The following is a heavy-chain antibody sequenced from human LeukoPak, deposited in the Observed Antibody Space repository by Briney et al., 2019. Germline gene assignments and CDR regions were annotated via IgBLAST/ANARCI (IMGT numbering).Heavy chain of an antibody. J-gene: IGHJ3*01. V-gene: IGHV3-23*01. CDR3: ARGGDIVGATRSAFDL. D-gene: IGHD1-26*01. Sequence: GGSLRLSCAASGFTFSSYAMSWVRQAPGKGLEWVSAISGSGGSTYYADSVKGRFTISRDNSKNTLYLQMNDLRAEDTAVFYCARGGDIVGATRSAFDLWGQGTMVTVSS. CDR2: ISGSGGST. CDR1: GFTFSSYA.